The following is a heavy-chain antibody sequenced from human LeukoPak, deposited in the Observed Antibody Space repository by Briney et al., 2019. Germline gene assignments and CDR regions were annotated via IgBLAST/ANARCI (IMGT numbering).Heavy chain of an antibody. D-gene: IGHD3-10*01. CDR1: GFTVSSNY. CDR3: AKDGGYYGFMFDY. CDR2: IYSGGST. Sequence: RSGGSLRLSCAASGFTVSSNYMSWVRQAPGKGLEWVSVIYSGGSTYYADSVKGRFTISRDNSKNTLYLQMNSLRAEDTAVYYCAKDGGYYGFMFDYWGQGTLVTVSS. V-gene: IGHV3-66*01. J-gene: IGHJ4*02.